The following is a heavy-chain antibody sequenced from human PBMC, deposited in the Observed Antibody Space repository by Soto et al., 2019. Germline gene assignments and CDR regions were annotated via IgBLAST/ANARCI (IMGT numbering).Heavy chain of an antibody. D-gene: IGHD1-26*01. CDR2: IWDTGNT. CDR3: ARDFVGASDY. V-gene: IGHV4-61*01. Sequence: QVQLQESGPGLAKPSETLSLTCNVSGVSVSGANYYWAWIRQPPGKGLEWIGHIWDTGNTNYSTSLKSRVAISMDTSKNQISLTVNFVTAADTAMYYCARDFVGASDYWGQGILVTVSS. J-gene: IGHJ4*02. CDR1: GVSVSGANYY.